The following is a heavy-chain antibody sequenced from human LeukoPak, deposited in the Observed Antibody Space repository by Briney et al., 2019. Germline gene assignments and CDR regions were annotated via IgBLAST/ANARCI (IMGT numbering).Heavy chain of an antibody. CDR3: AKDAPVLLWFGAPG. CDR1: RNTLTDLF. Sequence: ASVKVSCKVSRNTLTDLFIHWVRRAPGKGLEWMGGFDPEGSETIYAFRFQDRLAMTVDTSSDTASMELSRLTVFDTAVYYCAKDAPVLLWFGAPGWGQGTLVTVSS. D-gene: IGHD3-10*01. J-gene: IGHJ4*02. CDR2: FDPEGSET. V-gene: IGHV1-24*01.